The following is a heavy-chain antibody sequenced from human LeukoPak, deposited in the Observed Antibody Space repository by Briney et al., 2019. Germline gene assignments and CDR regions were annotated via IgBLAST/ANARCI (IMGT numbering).Heavy chain of an antibody. Sequence: GGSLRLSCAASGFTFSSYSMNWVRQAPGKGLEWVSSISISSYTYYADSVKGRFTISRDNAKNSLYLQMNSLRAEDTAVYYCAREEDCSSTSCYLDIFRIGYWGQGTLVTVSS. J-gene: IGHJ4*02. CDR3: AREEDCSSTSCYLDIFRIGY. CDR1: GFTFSSYS. D-gene: IGHD2-2*01. CDR2: ISISSYT. V-gene: IGHV3-21*01.